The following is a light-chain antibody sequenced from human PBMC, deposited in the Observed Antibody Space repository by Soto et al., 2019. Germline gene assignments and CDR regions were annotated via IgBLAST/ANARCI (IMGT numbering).Light chain of an antibody. V-gene: IGKV3-20*01. CDR3: QQYGSSPPYA. Sequence: EIVLTQFPGTLSLAPGERATLSCRASQSVRSSYLAWYQQRPGQAPRLLIYGASSRATGIPDRFSGSGSGTDCTLTISRLEPEDFAVYYCQQYGSSPPYAFGQGTRLEI. CDR1: QSVRSSY. J-gene: IGKJ2*01. CDR2: GAS.